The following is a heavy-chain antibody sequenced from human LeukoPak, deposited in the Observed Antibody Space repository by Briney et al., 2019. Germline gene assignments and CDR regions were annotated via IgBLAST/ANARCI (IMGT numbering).Heavy chain of an antibody. CDR1: GFTFDDYA. Sequence: PGGSLRLSCAASGFTFDDYAMPWVRQAPGKGLEWVSLISGDGGSTYYADSVKGRFTIPRDNSKNSLYLQMNSLRTEDTALYYCAKDYSSDMYYFDYWGQGTLVTVSS. CDR3: AKDYSSDMYYFDY. D-gene: IGHD6-19*01. CDR2: ISGDGGST. V-gene: IGHV3-43*02. J-gene: IGHJ4*02.